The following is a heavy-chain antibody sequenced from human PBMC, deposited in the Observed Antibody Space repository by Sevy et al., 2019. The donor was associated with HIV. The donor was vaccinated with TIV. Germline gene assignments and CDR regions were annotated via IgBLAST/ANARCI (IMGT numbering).Heavy chain of an antibody. CDR3: ASPRGGYERVYYFDY. CDR1: GFSFSIYS. V-gene: IGHV3-48*01. D-gene: IGHD5-12*01. Sequence: GGSLRLSCAASGFSFSIYSMNWVRQAPGRVLEWVAYMSNTGSTIHYADSVKGRFTISRDNSKNSLFLQMKSLRAEDTAVSYCASPRGGYERVYYFDYWGQGTLVTVSS. CDR2: MSNTGSTI. J-gene: IGHJ4*02.